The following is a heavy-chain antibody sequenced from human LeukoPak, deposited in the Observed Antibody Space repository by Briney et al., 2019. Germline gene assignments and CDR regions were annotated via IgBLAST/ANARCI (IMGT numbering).Heavy chain of an antibody. CDR1: GFTFSNYW. Sequence: PGGSLRLSCAASGFTFSNYWMSWVRQAPGKGLEWVANIKQDGSEIYYVDAVKGRFTVSRDNAKNTLYLQMNSLRAEDTAVYYCARVIGWDEPFDIWGQGTMVTVSS. J-gene: IGHJ3*02. CDR2: IKQDGSEI. V-gene: IGHV3-7*01. CDR3: ARVIGWDEPFDI. D-gene: IGHD1-26*01.